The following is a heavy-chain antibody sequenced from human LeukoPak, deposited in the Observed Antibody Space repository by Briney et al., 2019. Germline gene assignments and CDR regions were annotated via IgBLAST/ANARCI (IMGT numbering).Heavy chain of an antibody. J-gene: IGHJ4*02. Sequence: ASVKVSCKASGGTFSSYAISWVRQAPGQGLEWMGGIIPIFGTANYAQKFQGRVTITADESTSTAYMELSSLRSEDTAVYYCARGDGELVVIPFDYWGQGTLVTVSS. CDR3: ARGDGELVVIPFDY. CDR1: GGTFSSYA. V-gene: IGHV1-69*13. D-gene: IGHD3-22*01. CDR2: IIPIFGTA.